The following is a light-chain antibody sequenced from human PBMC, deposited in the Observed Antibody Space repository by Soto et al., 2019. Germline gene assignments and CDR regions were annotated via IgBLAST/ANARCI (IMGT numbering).Light chain of an antibody. CDR1: QSISSY. J-gene: IGKJ1*01. Sequence: DIQMTQSPSSLSASVGDRFTIACRSSQSISSYLNWYQQKPGKAPKLLIYAASSLQSGVPSRFSGSGSGTDFTLTISSLQSDDFAVYYCQQYDNWPWTFGQGTKVDVK. CDR2: AAS. V-gene: IGKV1-39*01. CDR3: QQYDNWPWT.